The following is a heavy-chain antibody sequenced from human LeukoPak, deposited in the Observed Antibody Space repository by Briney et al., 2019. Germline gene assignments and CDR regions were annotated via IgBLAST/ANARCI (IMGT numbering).Heavy chain of an antibody. CDR2: ISGSGSRT. CDR3: STVGSLGTHFDH. D-gene: IGHD3-16*01. Sequence: PGGSLRLSCAASGFTFSTYIMSWVSQAPGKGLEWVSSISGSGSRTYYADSVKGRFSISRDNSRNTLYLQMNSLRGEATAIYYCSTVGSLGTHFDHWGQGTLVTVSS. J-gene: IGHJ4*02. CDR1: GFTFSTYI. V-gene: IGHV3-23*01.